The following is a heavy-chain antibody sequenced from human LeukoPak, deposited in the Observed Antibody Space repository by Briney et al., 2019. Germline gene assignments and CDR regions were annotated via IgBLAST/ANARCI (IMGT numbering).Heavy chain of an antibody. CDR2: INHSGST. CDR3: AREYRFDIRGYSYGGLDY. V-gene: IGHV4-34*01. Sequence: SETLSLTCAVYGGSFSGYYWSWIRQPPGKGLEWIGEINHSGSTNYNPSLKSRVTISVDTSKNQFSLKLSSVTAADTAVYYCAREYRFDIRGYSYGGLDYWGQGTLVTVSS. D-gene: IGHD5-18*01. J-gene: IGHJ4*02. CDR1: GGSFSGYY.